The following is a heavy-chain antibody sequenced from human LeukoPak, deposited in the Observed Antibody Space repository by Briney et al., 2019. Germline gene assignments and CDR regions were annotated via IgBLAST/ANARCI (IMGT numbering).Heavy chain of an antibody. CDR3: ATYGGVRGLSFDY. CDR1: GASLSSNDQY. V-gene: IGHV4-31*03. J-gene: IGHJ4*02. D-gene: IGHD3-10*01. Sequence: PAETLSLTCTVSGASLSSNDQYWRWLRQHPGRGVEWVGYTHHSGNTYYNPSLKRRLTISENTSRTQFYLKLSSVTAADTAVYYCATYGGVRGLSFDYWGQGTLVTVSS. CDR2: THHSGNT.